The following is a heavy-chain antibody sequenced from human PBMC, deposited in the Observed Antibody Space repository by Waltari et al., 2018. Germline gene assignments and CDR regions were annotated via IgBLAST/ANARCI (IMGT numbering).Heavy chain of an antibody. CDR1: GFTFSSYA. V-gene: IGHV3-23*04. CDR2: ITASGGST. D-gene: IGHD6-13*01. Sequence: EVQLVESGGGLVQPGGSLRLSCSASGFTFSSYAMSWVRQAPGKGRGWVSAITASGGSTYYADSVKGRFTISRDNSKNTRYLQMNSLRAEDTAVYYCAKGVYSSSWYYYFDYWGQGALVTVSS. J-gene: IGHJ4*02. CDR3: AKGVYSSSWYYYFDY.